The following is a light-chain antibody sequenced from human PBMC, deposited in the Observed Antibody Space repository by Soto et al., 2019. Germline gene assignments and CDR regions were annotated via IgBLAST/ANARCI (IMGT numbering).Light chain of an antibody. CDR3: SSYAGSSNV. CDR1: SSDVGGYNY. CDR2: EVN. V-gene: IGLV2-8*01. Sequence: QAARTQPPSASGSPGQAVSRAGTGTSSDVGGYNYVSWYQQHPGKAPKLMIYEVNKRPSGVPDRFSGSKSGNTASLTVSGLQAEDEADYYCSSYAGSSNVFGTGTKVTVL. J-gene: IGLJ1*01.